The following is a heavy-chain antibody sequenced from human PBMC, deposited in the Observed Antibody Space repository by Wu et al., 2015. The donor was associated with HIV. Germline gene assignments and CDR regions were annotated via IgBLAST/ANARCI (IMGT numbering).Heavy chain of an antibody. CDR2: INPNSGGT. Sequence: QVQLVQSGAEVKKPGASVKVSCKASGYTFTGYYMHWVRQAPGQGLEWMGWINPNSGGTNYAQKFQGRVTMTRDTSISTAYMELSRLRSDDTAVYYCARDDCSSSPDAFDIWGQRDEMVTVSS. D-gene: IGHD6-13*01. CDR3: ARDDCSSSPDAFDI. CDR1: GYTFTGYY. J-gene: IGHJ3*02. V-gene: IGHV1-2*02.